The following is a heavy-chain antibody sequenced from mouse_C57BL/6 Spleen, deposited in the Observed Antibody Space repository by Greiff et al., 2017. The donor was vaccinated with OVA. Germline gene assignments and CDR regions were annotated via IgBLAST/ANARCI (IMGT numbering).Heavy chain of an antibody. J-gene: IGHJ2*01. CDR2: INPGSGGT. CDR1: GYAFTNYL. V-gene: IGHV1-54*01. CDR3: ARSQGLTGTYFDY. D-gene: IGHD4-1*01. Sequence: QVQLKESGAELVRPGTSVKVSCKASGYAFTNYLIEWVKQRPGQGLEWIGVINPGSGGTNYNEKFKGKATLTADKSSSTAYMQLSSLTSEDSAVYFCARSQGLTGTYFDYWGQGTTLTVSS.